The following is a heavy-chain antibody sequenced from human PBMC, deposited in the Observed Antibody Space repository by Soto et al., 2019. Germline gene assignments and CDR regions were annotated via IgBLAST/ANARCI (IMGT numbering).Heavy chain of an antibody. J-gene: IGHJ4*02. CDR1: GYTFTGYY. Sequence: ASVKVSCKASGYTFTGYYMHWVRQAPGQGLEWMGWINPNSGGTKSAQKFQGRVTMTRDTSISTAYMELSRLRSDDTAVYYCARRKGDYYDSSGYHYYFDYWGQGTLVTVSS. D-gene: IGHD3-22*01. V-gene: IGHV1-2*02. CDR2: INPNSGGT. CDR3: ARRKGDYYDSSGYHYYFDY.